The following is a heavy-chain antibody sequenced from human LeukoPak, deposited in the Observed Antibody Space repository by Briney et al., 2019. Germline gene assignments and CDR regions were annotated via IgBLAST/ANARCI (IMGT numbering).Heavy chain of an antibody. Sequence: GGSLRLSCAASGFTFSNAWMSSVRQAPGKGLEWVSYISSSGSTIYYADSAKGRFTISRDNSKNTLYLQMNSLRAEDTAVYYCAKGLSGWYYFDYWGQGTLVTVSS. CDR1: GFTFSNAW. CDR3: AKGLSGWYYFDY. J-gene: IGHJ4*02. D-gene: IGHD6-19*01. CDR2: ISSSGSTI. V-gene: IGHV3-48*01.